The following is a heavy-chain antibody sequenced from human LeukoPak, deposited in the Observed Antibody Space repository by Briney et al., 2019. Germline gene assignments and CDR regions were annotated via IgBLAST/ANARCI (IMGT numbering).Heavy chain of an antibody. J-gene: IGHJ5*02. CDR3: AREGGGNWFDP. CDR1: GGSISSGGYS. CDR2: IYHSGST. Sequence: SETLSLPCAVSGGSISSGGYSWSWIRQPPGEGLEWIGYIYHSGSTYYNPSLKSRVTISVDRSKNQFSLKLSSVTAADTAVYYCAREGGGNWFDPWGQGTLVTVSS. V-gene: IGHV4-30-2*01.